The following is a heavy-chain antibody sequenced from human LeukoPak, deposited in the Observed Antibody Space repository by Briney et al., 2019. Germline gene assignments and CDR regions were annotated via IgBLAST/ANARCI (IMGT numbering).Heavy chain of an antibody. D-gene: IGHD4-17*01. Sequence: GGSLRLSCATSGFVFSKNGMHWVRQAPGKGLEWVAFIRHDESNKYYADSVKGRFTISRGNSKNTLSLQMNSLRPDDTAVYYCAKFSYGDYVAWGQGTLVTVSS. J-gene: IGHJ5*02. CDR2: IRHDESNK. V-gene: IGHV3-30*02. CDR3: AKFSYGDYVA. CDR1: GFVFSKNG.